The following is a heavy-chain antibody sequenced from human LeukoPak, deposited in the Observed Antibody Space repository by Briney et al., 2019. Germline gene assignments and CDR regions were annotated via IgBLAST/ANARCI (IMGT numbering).Heavy chain of an antibody. J-gene: IGHJ4*02. V-gene: IGHV3-7*03. CDR1: GFTFSSNW. Sequence: PGGSLRLSCAASGFTFSSNWMSWVRQAPGKGLEWVANIKQDGSEKYYVDSVKGRFTISRANAKNSLYLQMNSLRAEDTAVYYCARLLLWFGEGNYYFDYWGQGTLVTVSS. CDR2: IKQDGSEK. CDR3: ARLLLWFGEGNYYFDY. D-gene: IGHD3-10*01.